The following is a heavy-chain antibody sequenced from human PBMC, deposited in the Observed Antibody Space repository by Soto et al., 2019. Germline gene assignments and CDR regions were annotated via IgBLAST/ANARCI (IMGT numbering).Heavy chain of an antibody. CDR2: ISGYNGNT. CDR1: GYSFAGYG. V-gene: IGHV1-18*01. J-gene: IGHJ4*02. CDR3: VTSLLALPTNRSDF. Sequence: VASVKVSCKASGYSFAGYGMNWVRQAPGQGLQWMGWISGYNGNTKYARTFQGRVTMTSDTSTSTVQLELRNLTSDDTAVYYCVTSLLALPTNRSDFWGLGTLVTVYS. D-gene: IGHD1-26*01.